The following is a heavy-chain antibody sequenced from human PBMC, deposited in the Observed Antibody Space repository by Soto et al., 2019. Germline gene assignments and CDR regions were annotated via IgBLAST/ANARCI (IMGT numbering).Heavy chain of an antibody. V-gene: IGHV5-51*01. CDR1: GYSFTSYW. D-gene: IGHD3-22*01. J-gene: IGHJ2*01. CDR3: ARRTPNYYDSSGYFHWYCDL. Sequence: EVQLVQSGAEVKKPGESLKISCKGSGYSFTSYWIGWVRQMPGKGLEWMGIIYPGDSDTRYSPSFQGQVTISADKSISTAYLQWSSLKASDTAMYYCARRTPNYYDSSGYFHWYCDLWGRGTLVTVSS. CDR2: IYPGDSDT.